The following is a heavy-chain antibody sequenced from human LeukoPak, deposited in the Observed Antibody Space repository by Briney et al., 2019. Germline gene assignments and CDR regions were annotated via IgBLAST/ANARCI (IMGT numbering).Heavy chain of an antibody. CDR3: AREDCSGGRCWFDP. J-gene: IGHJ5*02. V-gene: IGHV3-33*01. Sequence: GGSLRLSCAASGFTFSSYGMHWVRQAPGKGLEWVAVIWYDGSNKYYADSVKGRFTISRDNSKNTLYLQMSSLRAEDTAVYYCAREDCSGGRCWFDPWGQGTLVTVSS. CDR1: GFTFSSYG. CDR2: IWYDGSNK. D-gene: IGHD2-15*01.